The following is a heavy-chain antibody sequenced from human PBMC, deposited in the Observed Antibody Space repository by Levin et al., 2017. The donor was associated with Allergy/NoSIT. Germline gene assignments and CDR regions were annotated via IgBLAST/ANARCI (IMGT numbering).Heavy chain of an antibody. J-gene: IGHJ4*02. V-gene: IGHV4-30-2*01. CDR3: AREGGLGHFDY. D-gene: IGHD3-10*01. CDR2: ISHTGST. CDR1: GGSINTITYS. Sequence: SETLSLTCAVSGGSINTITYSWSWIRQPPGKALEWIGYISHTGSTYYNPSLKSRVSISIDKSKNEFSLKLNSVTAAESAVYYCAREGGLGHFDYWGQGTLVTVSS.